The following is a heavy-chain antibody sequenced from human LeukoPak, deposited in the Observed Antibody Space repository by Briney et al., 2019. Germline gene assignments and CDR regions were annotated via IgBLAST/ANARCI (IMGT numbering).Heavy chain of an antibody. J-gene: IGHJ4*02. V-gene: IGHV3-48*03. CDR1: GFSFSNYE. Sequence: GGSLRLSCEASGFSFSNYEMNWVRQAPGKGLEWISFISPSDTTTYYADSVKGRFTISRDNAKNSLFLQMNSLRVEDTAVYYCATKLPGTVYFNYWGQGTLVTVSS. D-gene: IGHD1-1*01. CDR2: ISPSDTTT. CDR3: ATKLPGTVYFNY.